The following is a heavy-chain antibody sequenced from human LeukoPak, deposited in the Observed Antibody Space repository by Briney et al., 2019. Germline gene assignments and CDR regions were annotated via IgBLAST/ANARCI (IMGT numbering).Heavy chain of an antibody. D-gene: IGHD4-17*01. V-gene: IGHV4-59*01. CDR2: IYYSGST. CDR3: ARVSLEDGDANFDY. CDR1: GGSISSYY. J-gene: IGHJ4*02. Sequence: SETLSLTCTVSGGSISSYYWSWIRQPPGKGLEWIGYIYYSGSTNYNPSLKSRVTISVDTSKNQFSLKLSSVTAADTAVYYCARVSLEDGDANFDYWGQGTLATVSS.